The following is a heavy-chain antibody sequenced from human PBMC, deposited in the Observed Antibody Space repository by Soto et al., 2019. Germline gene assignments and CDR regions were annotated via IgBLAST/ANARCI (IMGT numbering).Heavy chain of an antibody. CDR3: ASHRGNTFGPYDD. D-gene: IGHD3-16*01. CDR2: IYHSGST. Sequence: VQLQESGPGLVRPSGTLSLTCAVSGASISSGNWWSWVRQSPGKGLEWIGEIYHSGSTNHNPSLKSRVTISVDKSRNQFSLKLSSVTAADTAVYFCASHRGNTFGPYDDWGQGTQVTVSS. CDR1: GASISSGNW. J-gene: IGHJ4*01. V-gene: IGHV4-4*02.